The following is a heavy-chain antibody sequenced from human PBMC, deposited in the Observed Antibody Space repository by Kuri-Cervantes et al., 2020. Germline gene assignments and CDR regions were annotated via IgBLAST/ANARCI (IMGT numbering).Heavy chain of an antibody. Sequence: GESLKISCAASGFTFSSYGMHWVRQAPGKGLEWVAFIRYDGSNKYYADSVKGRFTISRDNSKNTLYLQMNSLRAEDTAVYYCAKGAIDYGDYDLRYWGQGTLVTVSS. V-gene: IGHV3-30*02. CDR2: IRYDGSNK. J-gene: IGHJ4*02. D-gene: IGHD4-17*01. CDR3: AKGAIDYGDYDLRY. CDR1: GFTFSSYG.